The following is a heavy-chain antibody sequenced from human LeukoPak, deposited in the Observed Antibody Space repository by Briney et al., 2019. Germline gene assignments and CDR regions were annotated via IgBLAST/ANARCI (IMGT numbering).Heavy chain of an antibody. V-gene: IGHV1-18*01. CDR1: GYTFTSYG. J-gene: IGHJ4*02. Sequence: ASVTVSCKASGYTFTSYGISWVRQAPGQGLEWMGWISAYNGNTNYAQKLQGRVTMTTDTFTSTAYMELRSLRSDDTAVYYCARDPPHMVRGVIFDYWGQGTLVTVSS. CDR3: ARDPPHMVRGVIFDY. CDR2: ISAYNGNT. D-gene: IGHD3-10*01.